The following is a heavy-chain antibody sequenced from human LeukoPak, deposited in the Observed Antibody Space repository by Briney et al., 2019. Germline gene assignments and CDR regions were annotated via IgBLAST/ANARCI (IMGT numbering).Heavy chain of an antibody. J-gene: IGHJ4*02. Sequence: NPSGTLSLTFAVSGESISSSNWWSWVRQPPGKGLEWIGEIYHSGTTNYNPSPKSRVTISFDTSKNQFSLNLRSVTAADTAVYYCANKVYCSTTSCYHAGYWGQGILVTVSS. V-gene: IGHV4-4*02. D-gene: IGHD2-2*01. CDR3: ANKVYCSTTSCYHAGY. CDR2: IYHSGTT. CDR1: GESISSSNW.